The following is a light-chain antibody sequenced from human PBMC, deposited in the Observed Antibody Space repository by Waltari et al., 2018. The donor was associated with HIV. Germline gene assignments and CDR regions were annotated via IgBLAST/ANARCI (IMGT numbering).Light chain of an antibody. J-gene: IGLJ1*01. CDR3: SSYTTTSTLYV. CDR1: SSDIDVYKY. Sequence: QSTLTQPASVSGSPGQSVTISCPGISSDIDVYKYFSWYQQHPGKAPKLLIYDVSNRPSGVSHRFSGSKSANPASLTISGPQAEDEADYYCSSYTTTSTLYVFGTGTKVTV. CDR2: DVS. V-gene: IGLV2-14*03.